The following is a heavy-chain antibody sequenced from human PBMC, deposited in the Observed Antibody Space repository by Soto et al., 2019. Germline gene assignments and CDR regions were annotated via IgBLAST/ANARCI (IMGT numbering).Heavy chain of an antibody. CDR1: GGTFSSYA. J-gene: IGHJ3*02. D-gene: IGHD3-22*01. V-gene: IGHV1-69*13. CDR2: IIPIFGTA. CDR3: ARDYYYDSSGYYSASAFDI. Sequence: GASVKVSCKASGGTFSSYAISWVRQAPGQGLERMGGIIPIFGTANYAQKFQGRVTITADESTSTAYMELSSLRSEDTAVYYCARDYYYDSSGYYSASAFDIWGQGTTVTVSS.